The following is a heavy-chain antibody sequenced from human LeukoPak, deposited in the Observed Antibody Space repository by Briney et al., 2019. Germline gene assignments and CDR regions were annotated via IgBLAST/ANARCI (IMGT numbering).Heavy chain of an antibody. D-gene: IGHD2-15*01. J-gene: IGHJ3*02. CDR1: GGSISSYY. V-gene: IGHV4-59*08. Sequence: SETLSLTCTVSGGSISSYYWSWIRQPPGKGLEWIGYIYYSGSTNYNPSLKSRVTISVDTSKNQFSLKLSSVTAADTAVYYCARSRWYRDAFDIWGQGTMVTVS. CDR3: ARSRWYRDAFDI. CDR2: IYYSGST.